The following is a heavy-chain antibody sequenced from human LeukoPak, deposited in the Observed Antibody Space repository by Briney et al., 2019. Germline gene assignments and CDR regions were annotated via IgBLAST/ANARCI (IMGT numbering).Heavy chain of an antibody. V-gene: IGHV3-30*02. Sequence: PGGSLRLSCAASGFTFSSYAMHWVRQAPGKGLEWVSFIRYDGSNKYYADSVKGRFTISRDNSKNTLYLQMNSLRAEDTAVYYCARAPSLAAAGTFLAFDIWGQGTMVTVSS. CDR3: ARAPSLAAAGTFLAFDI. CDR2: IRYDGSNK. CDR1: GFTFSSYA. J-gene: IGHJ3*02. D-gene: IGHD6-13*01.